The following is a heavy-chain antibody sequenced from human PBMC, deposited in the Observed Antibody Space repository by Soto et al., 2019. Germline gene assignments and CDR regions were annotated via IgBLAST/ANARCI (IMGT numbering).Heavy chain of an antibody. J-gene: IGHJ4*02. CDR1: GFTFDDYA. D-gene: IGHD5-12*01. Sequence: GGSLRLSCAASGFTFDDYAMHWVRQAPGKGLEWVSGISWNSGSIGYADSVKGRFTISRDNAKNSLYLQMNSLRAEDTALYYCAKDRRMATITRATFDYWGQGTLVTVSS. V-gene: IGHV3-9*01. CDR2: ISWNSGSI. CDR3: AKDRRMATITRATFDY.